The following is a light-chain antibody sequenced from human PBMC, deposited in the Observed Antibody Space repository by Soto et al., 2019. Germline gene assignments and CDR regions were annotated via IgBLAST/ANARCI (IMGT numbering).Light chain of an antibody. CDR3: QQYTSYSYA. CDR1: QSISSW. CDR2: DAS. V-gene: IGKV1-5*01. Sequence: DIQMTQSPSTLSASVGDRVTITCRASQSISSWLAWYQQKPGKAPKLLIYDASSLESGVPSRFSGSGSGTEFTLTISSLQPDDFATYYCQQYTSYSYAFGQGTKLEIQ. J-gene: IGKJ2*01.